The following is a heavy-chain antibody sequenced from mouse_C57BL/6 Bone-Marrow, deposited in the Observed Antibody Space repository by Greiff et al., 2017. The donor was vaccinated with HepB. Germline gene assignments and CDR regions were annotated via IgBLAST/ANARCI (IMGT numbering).Heavy chain of an antibody. J-gene: IGHJ4*01. V-gene: IGHV5-17*01. D-gene: IGHD3-2*01. CDR1: GFTFSDYG. Sequence: EVKVEESGGGLVKPGGSLKLSCAASGFTFSDYGMHWVRQAPEKGLEWVAYISSGSSTIYYADTVKGRFTISRDNAKNTLFLQMTSLRSEDTAMYYCARDSPYYAMDYWGQGTSVTVSS. CDR2: ISSGSSTI. CDR3: ARDSPYYAMDY.